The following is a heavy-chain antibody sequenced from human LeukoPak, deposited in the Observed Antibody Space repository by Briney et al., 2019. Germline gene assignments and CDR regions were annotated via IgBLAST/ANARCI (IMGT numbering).Heavy chain of an antibody. D-gene: IGHD6-6*01. V-gene: IGHV3-53*04. Sequence: GGSLRLSCAASGFTVSSNYMNWVRQAPGKGLEWVSVIYSGDSGVSTYYADSVKGRFTISRHNSKNTLYLQMSSLRAEDTAVYFCARSAARLRYYYAMDVWGQGTTVTVCS. CDR1: GFTVSSNY. CDR3: ARSAARLRYYYAMDV. J-gene: IGHJ6*02. CDR2: IYSGDSGVST.